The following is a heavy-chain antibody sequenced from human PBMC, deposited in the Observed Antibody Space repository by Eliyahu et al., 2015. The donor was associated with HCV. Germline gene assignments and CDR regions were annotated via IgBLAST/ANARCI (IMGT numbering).Heavy chain of an antibody. V-gene: IGHV3-21*01. CDR2: ISSSSSYI. D-gene: IGHD4-17*01. J-gene: IGHJ5*02. CDR3: ARDRDYGDLNNWFDP. Sequence: EVQLVESGGGLVKPGGSLRLSCAASGFTFSSYSMNWVRQAPGKGLEWVSSISSSSSYIYYADSVKGRFTISRDNAKNSLYLQMNSLRAEDTAVYYCARDRDYGDLNNWFDPWGQGTLVTVSS. CDR1: GFTFSSYS.